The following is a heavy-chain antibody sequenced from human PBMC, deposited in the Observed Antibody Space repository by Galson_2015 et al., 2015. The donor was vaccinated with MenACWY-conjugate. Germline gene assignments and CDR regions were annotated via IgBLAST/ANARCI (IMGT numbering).Heavy chain of an antibody. CDR3: ARRSGGQIDY. J-gene: IGHJ4*02. Sequence: QSGAEVKKPGQSLTISCKASGYSFTNYYIAWVRQMPGKGLEWMGIIYPGDSDTRYSPSFQGQVTISADKSISTAYLQWTSLKASDTAMYYCARRSGGQIDYWGQGSQVTVSS. CDR1: GYSFTNYY. D-gene: IGHD2-8*02. CDR2: IYPGDSDT. V-gene: IGHV5-51*01.